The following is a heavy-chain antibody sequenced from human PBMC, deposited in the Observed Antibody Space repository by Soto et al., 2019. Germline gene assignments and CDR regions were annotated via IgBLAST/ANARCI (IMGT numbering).Heavy chain of an antibody. J-gene: IGHJ4*02. CDR3: ARATKYCSSTSCYLDY. CDR1: GGTFSSYT. Sequence: QVQLVQSGAEVKKPGSSVKVSCKASGGTFSSYTISWVRQAPGQGLEWMGRIIPILGIANYAQKFQGRVTITADKSTSTAYMELSSLRSEDTAVYYCARATKYCSSTSCYLDYWGQGTLVTVSS. V-gene: IGHV1-69*02. D-gene: IGHD2-2*01. CDR2: IIPILGIA.